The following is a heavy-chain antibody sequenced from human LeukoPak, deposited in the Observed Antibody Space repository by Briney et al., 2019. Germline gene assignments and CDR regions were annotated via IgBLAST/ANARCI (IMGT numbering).Heavy chain of an antibody. D-gene: IGHD6-6*01. CDR3: ARDFSSSSTVYYYYYMDV. J-gene: IGHJ6*03. V-gene: IGHV4-4*02. CDR1: GGSISSSNW. Sequence: PSGTLSLTCAVSGGSISSSNWWSWVRQPPGKGLEWIGEIYHSGSTNYNPSLKSRVTISVDTSKNQFSLKLSSVTAADTAIYYCARDFSSSSTVYYYYYMDVWGKGTTVTVSS. CDR2: IYHSGST.